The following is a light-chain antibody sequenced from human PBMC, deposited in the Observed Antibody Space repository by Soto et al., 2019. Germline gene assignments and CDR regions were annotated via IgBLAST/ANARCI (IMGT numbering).Light chain of an antibody. J-gene: IGLJ1*01. CDR2: ETN. V-gene: IGLV1-51*02. CDR3: GTWDSSLSAHV. CDR1: NSNIGVNY. Sequence: QSVLTQPPSVSAAPGQKGTISCSGSNSNIGVNYVSWYQQLPGTAPKVLVYETNKRPSEIPDRFSGSKSGTSATLGITGLQTGDEADYYCGTWDSSLSAHVFGTGTKVTVL.